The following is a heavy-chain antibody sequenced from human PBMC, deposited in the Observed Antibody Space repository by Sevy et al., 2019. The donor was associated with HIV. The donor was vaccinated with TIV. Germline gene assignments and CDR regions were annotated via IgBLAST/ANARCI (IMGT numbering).Heavy chain of an antibody. CDR1: GFTLSSHN. CDR3: ARVVAYCSGGTCFPGYYYGMDV. Sequence: GGSLRLSFVASGFTLSSHNMNWVRQAAGKGLEWVSSISTSSNDIYYADSVRGRFTISRDNARNSLYLQMNTLRAEDTAVYYCARVVAYCSGGTCFPGYYYGMDVWGQGTTVTVSS. D-gene: IGHD2-15*01. V-gene: IGHV3-21*01. J-gene: IGHJ6*02. CDR2: ISTSSNDI.